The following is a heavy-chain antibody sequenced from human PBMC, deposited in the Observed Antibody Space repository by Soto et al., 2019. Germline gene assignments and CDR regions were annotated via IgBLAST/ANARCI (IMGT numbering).Heavy chain of an antibody. CDR3: ARGLRFWSGYYIRRWFDP. Sequence: SLTCAVYGGSFSGYYWSWIRQPPGKGLEWIGEINHSGSTNYNPSLKSRVTISVDTSKNQFSLKLSSVTAADTAVYYCARGLRFWSGYYIRRWFDPWGQGTLVTVSS. V-gene: IGHV4-34*01. D-gene: IGHD3-3*01. CDR2: INHSGST. CDR1: GGSFSGYY. J-gene: IGHJ5*02.